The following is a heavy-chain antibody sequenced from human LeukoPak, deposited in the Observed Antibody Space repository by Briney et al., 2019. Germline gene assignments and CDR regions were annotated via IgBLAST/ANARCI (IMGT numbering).Heavy chain of an antibody. V-gene: IGHV1-18*01. J-gene: IGHJ4*02. CDR1: GYTFTSYD. Sequence: GASVKVSCKASGYTFTSYDINWVRQATGQGLEWMGWISAYNGNTNYAQKLQGRVTMTTDTSTSTAYMELRSLRSDDTAVYYCARDFANMYYYDSSGLAYFDYWGQGTLVTVSS. CDR3: ARDFANMYYYDSSGLAYFDY. CDR2: ISAYNGNT. D-gene: IGHD3-22*01.